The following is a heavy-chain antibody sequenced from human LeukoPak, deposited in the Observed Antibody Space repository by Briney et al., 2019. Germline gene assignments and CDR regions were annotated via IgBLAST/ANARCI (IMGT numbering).Heavy chain of an antibody. D-gene: IGHD3-22*01. J-gene: IGHJ5*02. CDR3: ARDRARIDYYDST. Sequence: PSQTLSLTCTVSGGSISSGDYYWSWLGQPPGKGLDWIGYIYYSGSTYYNPSLKSRVTISVDTSKNQFSLKLSSVTAADTAVYYCARDRARIDYYDSTWGQGTLVTVSS. V-gene: IGHV4-30-4*01. CDR1: GGSISSGDYY. CDR2: IYYSGST.